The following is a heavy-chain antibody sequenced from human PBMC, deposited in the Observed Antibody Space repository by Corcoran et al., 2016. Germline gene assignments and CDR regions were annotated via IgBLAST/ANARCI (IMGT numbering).Heavy chain of an antibody. J-gene: IGHJ4*02. CDR2: INPNSGGT. V-gene: IGHV1-2*02. CDR3: AREPPRDGGLEVDS. CDR1: GYTFTGYY. Sequence: QVQLVQSGAEVKKPGASVKVSCQAAGYTFTGYYIHWVRQAPGQGLEWMGWINPNSGGTNYGQKFQGRVTMTRDTSISTAYMELSRLTSDDTALYYCAREPPRDGGLEVDSWGQGTLVTVSS.